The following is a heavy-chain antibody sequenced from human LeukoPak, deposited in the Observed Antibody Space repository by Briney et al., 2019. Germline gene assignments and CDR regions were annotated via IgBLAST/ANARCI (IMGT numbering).Heavy chain of an antibody. D-gene: IGHD3-22*01. CDR1: GYMFTGYY. CDR3: ARTNYYDSSGYYLGY. CDR2: IKPNSGGT. Sequence: GASVKVSCKASGYMFTGYYMHWVRQAPGEGLQWMGWIKPNSGGTNYAQKFQGRVTMTRDTSISTAYMELSRLRSDDTAVYYCARTNYYDSSGYYLGYWGQGTLVTVSS. J-gene: IGHJ4*02. V-gene: IGHV1-2*02.